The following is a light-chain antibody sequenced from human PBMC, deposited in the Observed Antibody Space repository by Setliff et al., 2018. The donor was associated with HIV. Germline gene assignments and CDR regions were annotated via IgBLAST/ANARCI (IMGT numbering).Light chain of an antibody. CDR2: EVT. J-gene: IGLJ1*01. V-gene: IGLV2-23*02. CDR1: SSDIGSYNL. Sequence: QSALTQPASVSGSAGQSITISCTGSSSDIGSYNLVSWCQQFPGKAPKLMIYEVTKRPSGVSNRFSGSKSGNTASLTISGLQAEDEADYYCCSYAGSSTYVFGTGTKVTVL. CDR3: CSYAGSSTYV.